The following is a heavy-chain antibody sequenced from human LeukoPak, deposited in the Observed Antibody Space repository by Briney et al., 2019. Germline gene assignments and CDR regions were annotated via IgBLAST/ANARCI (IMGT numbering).Heavy chain of an antibody. D-gene: IGHD3-22*01. CDR1: GFTFSSYS. CDR2: ISSSSSYI. Sequence: GGSLRLSCAASGFTFSSYSMNWVRQAPGKGLEWVSSISSSSSYIYYADSVKGRFTISRDNAKNSLYLQMNSLRAEDTAVYYCAGDFDYCDSSGSYWGQGTLVTVSS. J-gene: IGHJ4*02. V-gene: IGHV3-21*01. CDR3: AGDFDYCDSSGSY.